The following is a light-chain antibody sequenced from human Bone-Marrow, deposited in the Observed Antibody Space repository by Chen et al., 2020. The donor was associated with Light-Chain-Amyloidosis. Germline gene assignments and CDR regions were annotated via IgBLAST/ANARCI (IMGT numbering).Light chain of an antibody. CDR2: DVS. V-gene: IGLV2-14*03. J-gene: IGLJ3*02. CDR1: SSDVGGCNY. CDR3: SSYTRSSTWL. Sequence: QSALTQPASVSGSPGQSITISCTGTSSDVGGCNYVSWYQQHPGTAPKLVIFDVSYRPSGISNRFSGSKSGNTASLTISGLQAEDEADYYCSSYTRSSTWLFGGGTRLTVL.